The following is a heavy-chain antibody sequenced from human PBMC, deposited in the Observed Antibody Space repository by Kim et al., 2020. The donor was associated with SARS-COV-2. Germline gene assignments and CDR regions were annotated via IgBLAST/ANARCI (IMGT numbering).Heavy chain of an antibody. V-gene: IGHV3-72*01. CDR2: SRNKANSYTT. D-gene: IGHD5-18*01. CDR1: GLTFSDHF. CDR3: ARDISGIYKYGESAFDI. J-gene: IGHJ3*02. Sequence: GGSLRLSCADSGLTFSDHFLDWVRQAPGKGLEWVGRSRNKANSYTTEYAASVKDRFTISRDDSKNSLYLQMNRLKIEDTAVYYCARDISGIYKYGESAFDIWGQGATVTVSS.